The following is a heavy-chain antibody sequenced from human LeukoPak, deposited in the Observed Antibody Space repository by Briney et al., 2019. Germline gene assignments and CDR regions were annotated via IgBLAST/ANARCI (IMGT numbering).Heavy chain of an antibody. J-gene: IGHJ4*02. CDR1: GFTFSNYE. CDR2: ISSSGDTI. V-gene: IGHV3-48*03. CDR3: ASTRGDRKDY. Sequence: GGSLRLSCAASGFTFSNYEMNWVRQAPGKGLEWVSYISSSGDTIFYADSVKGRFTISRDNAKNSLYLQMNSLRAEDTAVYYCASTRGDRKDYWGQGTLVTVSS.